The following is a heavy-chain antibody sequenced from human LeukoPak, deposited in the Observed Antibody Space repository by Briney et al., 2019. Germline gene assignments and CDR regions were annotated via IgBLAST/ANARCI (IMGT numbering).Heavy chain of an antibody. D-gene: IGHD6-13*01. Sequence: PSETLSLTCTVSGGSISNYYWTWIRQPPGKGLEWIGYIYYSGTTHYSPSLKSRVTLSVDTSKGQFSLKLSSVTAADTAVYYCARVGGSWYSAAFDVWGQGTMVTVSS. CDR3: ARVGGSWYSAAFDV. V-gene: IGHV4-59*01. CDR1: GGSISNYY. CDR2: IYYSGTT. J-gene: IGHJ3*01.